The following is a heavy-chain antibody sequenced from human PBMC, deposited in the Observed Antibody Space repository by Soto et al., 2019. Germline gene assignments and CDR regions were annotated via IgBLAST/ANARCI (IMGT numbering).Heavy chain of an antibody. CDR3: ARGRYGDY. CDR2: ISAHNGNT. D-gene: IGHD1-1*01. J-gene: IGHJ4*02. Sequence: QVHLVQSGAEVKKPGASVKVSCKGSGYAFTTYGITWVRQAPGQGLEWMGWISAHNGNTNYAKKLQGRVTMTRDTSTSTAYMELRSLRSDDTAVYYCARGRYGDYWGQGALVTVSS. V-gene: IGHV1-18*01. CDR1: GYAFTTYG.